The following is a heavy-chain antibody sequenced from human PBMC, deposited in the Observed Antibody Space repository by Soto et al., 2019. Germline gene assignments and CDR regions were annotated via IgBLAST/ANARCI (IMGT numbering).Heavy chain of an antibody. Sequence: SETLSLTCTVSGGSISSYYWSWIRQPPEKGLEWIGYIYYSGSTYYNPSLKSRDTISVDTSKNQFSLKLSSATAADTAAYYCASDFTVISGPPLGMHVCCKATMVSVSP. CDR2: IYYSGST. CDR3: ASDFTVISGPPLGMHV. V-gene: IGHV4-59*12. D-gene: IGHD6-19*01. J-gene: IGHJ6*04. CDR1: GGSISSYY.